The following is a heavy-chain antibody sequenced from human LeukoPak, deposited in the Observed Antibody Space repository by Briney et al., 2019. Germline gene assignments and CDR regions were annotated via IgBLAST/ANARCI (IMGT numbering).Heavy chain of an antibody. CDR1: GLTFSSYG. CDR3: AKSSSSSQGAFDI. CDR2: ISYDGSNK. V-gene: IGHV3-30*18. D-gene: IGHD6-6*01. Sequence: PGRSLRLSCAASGLTFSSYGMHWVRQAPGKGLEWVAVISYDGSNKYYADSVKGRFTISRDNSKNTLYLQMNSLRAEDTAVYYCAKSSSSSQGAFDIWGQGTMVTVSS. J-gene: IGHJ3*02.